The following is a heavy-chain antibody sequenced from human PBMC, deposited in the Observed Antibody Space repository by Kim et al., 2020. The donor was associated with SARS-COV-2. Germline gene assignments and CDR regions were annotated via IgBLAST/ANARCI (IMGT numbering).Heavy chain of an antibody. J-gene: IGHJ2*01. CDR1: GGSFSGYY. V-gene: IGHV4-34*01. CDR3: ASAGYGGPYWYFDL. D-gene: IGHD4-17*01. CDR2: INHSGST. Sequence: SETLSLTCAVYGGSFSGYYWSWIRQPPGKGLEWIGEINHSGSTNYNPSLKSRVTISVDTSKNQFSLKLSSVTAADTAVYYCASAGYGGPYWYFDLWGRGTLVTVSS.